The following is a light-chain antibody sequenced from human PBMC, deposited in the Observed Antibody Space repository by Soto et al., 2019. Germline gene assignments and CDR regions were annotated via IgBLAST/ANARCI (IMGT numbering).Light chain of an antibody. CDR1: NIGSKS. CDR2: DDT. J-gene: IGLJ2*01. CDR3: QVWDSSSDHVV. Sequence: SSVLTQPPLVSVAPGQTARIPCGGNNIGSKSVNWYQQKPGQAPVLVVYDDTDRPSGIPERFSGSNSGNTATLTISRVEAGDEADYYCQVWDSSSDHVVFGGGTKLTVL. V-gene: IGLV3-21*02.